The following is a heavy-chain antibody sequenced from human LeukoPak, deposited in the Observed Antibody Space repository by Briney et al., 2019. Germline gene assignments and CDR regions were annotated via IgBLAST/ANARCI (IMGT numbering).Heavy chain of an antibody. CDR1: GFPFSSYA. CDR3: AREPPYYYYMDV. V-gene: IGHV3-30*01. Sequence: GSLRLSCAASGFPFSSYAMHWVRQAPGKGLEWVAVISYDGSNKYYADSVKGRFTISRDNSKNTLYLQMNSLRAEDTAVYYCAREPPYYYYMDVWGKGTTVTVSS. CDR2: ISYDGSNK. J-gene: IGHJ6*03.